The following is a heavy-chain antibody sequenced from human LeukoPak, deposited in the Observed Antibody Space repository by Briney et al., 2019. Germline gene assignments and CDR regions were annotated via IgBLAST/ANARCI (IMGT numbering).Heavy chain of an antibody. J-gene: IGHJ4*02. V-gene: IGHV3-21*01. D-gene: IGHD3-10*01. Sequence: GGSLRLSCAASGFTCATYSMYWVRQAPGKGLEWVSSISSSSSYIYYADSVKGRFTISRDNAKNSLYLQMNSLRAEDTAVYYCAREAYYYGSGSYYADYWGQGTLVTVSS. CDR2: ISSSSSYI. CDR1: GFTCATYS. CDR3: AREAYYYGSGSYYADY.